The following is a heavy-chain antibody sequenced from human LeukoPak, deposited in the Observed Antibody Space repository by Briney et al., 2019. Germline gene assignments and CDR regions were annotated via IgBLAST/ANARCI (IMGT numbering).Heavy chain of an antibody. CDR1: GFTFSNAW. D-gene: IGHD3-22*01. J-gene: IGHJ4*02. Sequence: GGSLRLSCAASGFTFSNAWMSWVRQAPGKGLEWVGRIKSKTDGGTTDYAAPVKGRFTISRDDSKNTLYLQMNSLKTEDTAVYYCTTAVAMIVVVRSDYWGQGTLVTVSS. CDR2: IKSKTDGGTT. V-gene: IGHV3-15*01. CDR3: TTAVAMIVVVRSDY.